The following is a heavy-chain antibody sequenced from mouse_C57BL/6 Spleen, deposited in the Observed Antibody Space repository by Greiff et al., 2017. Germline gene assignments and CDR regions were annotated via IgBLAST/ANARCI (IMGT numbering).Heavy chain of an antibody. CDR3: TIGPHYYGSSYFDY. D-gene: IGHD1-1*01. V-gene: IGHV14-1*01. J-gene: IGHJ2*01. CDR1: GFNIKDYY. CDR2: IDPEDGDT. Sequence: EVQLQQSGAELVRPGASVKLSCTASGFNIKDYYMHWVKQRPEQGLEWIGRIDPEDGDTEYAPKFQGKATMTAGTSSNTAYLQLSSLTSEDTAVYYCTIGPHYYGSSYFDYWGQGTTLTVSS.